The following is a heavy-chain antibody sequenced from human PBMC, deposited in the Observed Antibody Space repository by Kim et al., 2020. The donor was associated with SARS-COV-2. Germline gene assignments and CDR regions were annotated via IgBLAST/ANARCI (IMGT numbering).Heavy chain of an antibody. CDR1: GFTFSSYG. D-gene: IGHD3-9*01. CDR3: TKDAGYFSSTSGPFNA. V-gene: IGHV3-33*06. CDR2: IWWDGNKE. J-gene: IGHJ5*02. Sequence: GGSLRLSCSASGFTFSSYGMHWVRQAPGKGLEWVALIWWDGNKEKYASSVEGRFTISRDNSKNTLFLQMSSLRPEDTAVYYCTKDAGYFSSTSGPFNAWRQGHLVTVPS.